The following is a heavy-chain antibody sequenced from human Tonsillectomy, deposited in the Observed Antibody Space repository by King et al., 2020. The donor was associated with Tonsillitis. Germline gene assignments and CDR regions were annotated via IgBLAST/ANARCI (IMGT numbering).Heavy chain of an antibody. Sequence: QLQESGPRLVKPSETLSLTCTVSGASISSRSYYWGWIRQSPGKGLGWSGSIFHSGSTYYDPSLGSRVTLSVDTSTNQFSLMLGSVTAADRAVYYCARHGQRVRFLVWLPNEHFDYWGQGTLVTVSS. CDR3: ARHGQRVRFLVWLPNEHFDY. D-gene: IGHD3-3*01. V-gene: IGHV4-39*01. CDR1: GASISSRSYY. J-gene: IGHJ4*02. CDR2: IFHSGST.